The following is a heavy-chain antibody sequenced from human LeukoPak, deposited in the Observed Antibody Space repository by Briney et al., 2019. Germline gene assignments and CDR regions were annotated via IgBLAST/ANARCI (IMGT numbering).Heavy chain of an antibody. J-gene: IGHJ3*02. CDR2: ITYNGDDT. CDR3: ARASSSWYEGDAFDI. V-gene: IGHV3-23*01. D-gene: IGHD6-13*01. CDR1: GFTFNNYA. Sequence: GGSLRLSCAASGFTFNNYAMSWVRQAPGKGLEWVSSITYNGDDTHHADSVQGRFTISRDNSKNTLYLQMNSLRAEDTAVYYCARASSSWYEGDAFDIWGQGTMVTVSS.